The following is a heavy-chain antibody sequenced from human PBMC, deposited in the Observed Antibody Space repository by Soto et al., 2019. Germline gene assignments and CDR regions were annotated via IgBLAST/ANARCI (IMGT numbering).Heavy chain of an antibody. V-gene: IGHV4-61*01. CDR1: GGSISTTKYY. CDR3: ASFVRTGWRYYFDY. D-gene: IGHD6-19*01. J-gene: IGHJ4*02. CDR2: ISYSGST. Sequence: QVQLQESGPGLVKPSETLTLTCSVSGGSISTTKYYWSWIRQPPGKGLEWIAYISYSGSTSYNPTLTGRVTPSVNTAKNQFSLTVISVTAADTAVYYCASFVRTGWRYYFDYWGQGTLATVSA.